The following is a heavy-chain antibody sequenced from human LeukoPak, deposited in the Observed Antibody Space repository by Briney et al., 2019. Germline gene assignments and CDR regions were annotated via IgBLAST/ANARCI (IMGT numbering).Heavy chain of an antibody. V-gene: IGHV4-39*02. J-gene: IGHJ1*01. Sequence: SETLSLTCTVSGGSISSGYYYWGWIRQPPGKGLEWIGSIYYSGNTYYNPSLKSRVTIYEDTSKNHFYLKLRSVTAADTAVYYCASSPRGTEYFHHWGQGTLLTVSS. CDR2: IYYSGNT. CDR1: GGSISSGYYY. D-gene: IGHD3-10*01. CDR3: ASSPRGTEYFHH.